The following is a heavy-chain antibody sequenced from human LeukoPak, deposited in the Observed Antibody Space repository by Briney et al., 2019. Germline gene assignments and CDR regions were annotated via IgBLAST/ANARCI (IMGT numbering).Heavy chain of an antibody. V-gene: IGHV3-23*01. J-gene: IGHJ4*02. CDR2: TSGSGGNT. CDR1: GFTFSSYA. D-gene: IGHD3-10*01. CDR3: AKVPPRGVITWYFDY. Sequence: GGSLRLSCAASGFTFSSYAMSWVRQAPGKGLEWVSATSGSGGNTYYADSVKGRFTISRDNSKNTLYLQMNSLRAEDTAVYYCAKVPPRGVITWYFDYWGQGTLVTVSS.